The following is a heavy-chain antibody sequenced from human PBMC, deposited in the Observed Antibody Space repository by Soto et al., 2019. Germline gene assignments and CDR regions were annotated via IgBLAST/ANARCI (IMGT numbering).Heavy chain of an antibody. CDR1: GFTFSSYA. Sequence: GGSLRLSCAASGFTFSSYAMSWVRQAPGKGLEWVSAISGSGGSTYYADSVKGRFTISRDNSKNTLYLQMNSLRAEDTAVYYCAKYSYYHGSGSYYNYGYYMDVWGKGTTVTVSS. V-gene: IGHV3-23*01. CDR3: AKYSYYHGSGSYYNYGYYMDV. J-gene: IGHJ6*03. CDR2: ISGSGGST. D-gene: IGHD3-10*01.